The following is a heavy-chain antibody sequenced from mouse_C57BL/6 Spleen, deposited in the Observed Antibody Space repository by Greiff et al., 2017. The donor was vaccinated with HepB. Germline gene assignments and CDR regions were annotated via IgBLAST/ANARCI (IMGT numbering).Heavy chain of an antibody. CDR3: AEYDYDGPGFAY. D-gene: IGHD2-4*01. J-gene: IGHJ3*01. Sequence: QVHVKQSGPELVKPGASVKISCKASGYAFSSSWMNWVKQRPGKGLEWIGRIYPGDGDTNYNGKFKGKAPLTADKSSSTAYMQLSSLTSEDSAVYFCAEYDYDGPGFAYWGQGTLVTVSA. CDR1: GYAFSSSW. V-gene: IGHV1-82*01. CDR2: IYPGDGDT.